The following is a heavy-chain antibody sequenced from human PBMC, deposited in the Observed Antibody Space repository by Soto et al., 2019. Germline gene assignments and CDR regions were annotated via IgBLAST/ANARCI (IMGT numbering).Heavy chain of an antibody. D-gene: IGHD2-2*01. CDR1: GGSISSSSYY. CDR3: ARNKNIVVVPAASYYYYGMDV. Sequence: PSETLSLTCTVSGGSISSSSYYWGWIRQPPGKGLEWIGSIYYSGSTYYNPSLKSRVTISVDTSKNQFSLKLSSVTAADTAVYYCARNKNIVVVPAASYYYYGMDVWGQGTTVTVSS. CDR2: IYYSGST. J-gene: IGHJ6*02. V-gene: IGHV4-39*01.